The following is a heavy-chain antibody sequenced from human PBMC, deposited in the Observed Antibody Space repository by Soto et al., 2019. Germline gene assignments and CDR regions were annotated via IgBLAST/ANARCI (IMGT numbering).Heavy chain of an antibody. CDR3: ARDHFPDDYIWGSYRYFDY. J-gene: IGHJ4*02. Sequence: QVQLVQSGAEVKKPGSSVKVSCKASGGTFSSYTISWVRQAPGQGLEWMGRIIPILGIANYAQKFQGRVTITADKSTSTAYMELSSLRPEDTAVYYCARDHFPDDYIWGSYRYFDYWGQGTLVTVSS. D-gene: IGHD3-16*02. CDR2: IIPILGIA. CDR1: GGTFSSYT. V-gene: IGHV1-69*08.